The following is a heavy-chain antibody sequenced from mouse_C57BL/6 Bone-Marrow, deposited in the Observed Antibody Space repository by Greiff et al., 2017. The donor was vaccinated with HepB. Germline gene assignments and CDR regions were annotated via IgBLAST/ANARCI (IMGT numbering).Heavy chain of an antibody. CDR2: ISNGGGST. Sequence: EVKLVESGGGLVQPGGSLKLSCAASGFTFSDYYMYWVRQTPEKRLEWVAYISNGGGSTYYPDTVKGRFTISRDNAKNTLYLQMSRLKSEDTAMYYCARGMITTYAMDYWGQGTSVTVSS. J-gene: IGHJ4*01. CDR1: GFTFSDYY. V-gene: IGHV5-12*01. CDR3: ARGMITTYAMDY. D-gene: IGHD2-4*01.